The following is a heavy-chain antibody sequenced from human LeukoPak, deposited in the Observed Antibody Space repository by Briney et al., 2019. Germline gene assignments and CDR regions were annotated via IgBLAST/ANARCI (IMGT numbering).Heavy chain of an antibody. CDR2: IYYSGST. V-gene: IGHV4-59*01. J-gene: IGHJ4*02. D-gene: IGHD6-19*01. Sequence: SETLSLTCTVSGGSISGYYWSWIRQPPGKGLEWIGYIYYSGSTNYNPSLKSRVTISVDTSKNQFSLKLTSVTAADTAVYYCARDGDSGWLDYWGQGTLVTVSS. CDR1: GGSISGYY. CDR3: ARDGDSGWLDY.